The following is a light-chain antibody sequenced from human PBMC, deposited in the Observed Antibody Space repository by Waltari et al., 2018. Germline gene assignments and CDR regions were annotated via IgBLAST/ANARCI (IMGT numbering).Light chain of an antibody. V-gene: IGLV2-23*02. J-gene: IGLJ2*01. CDR1: SSDVXXXXX. CDR2: DVS. CDR3: CSYAGSSTLV. Sequence: QSALTQPASVSGSPGQSITISCTGTSSDVXXXXXXXRSPQHTCKAPKLMLYDVSKRPPGVANRFSGSKSGNTASLTISGLQAEDEADYYCCSYAGSSTLVFGGGTKLTVL.